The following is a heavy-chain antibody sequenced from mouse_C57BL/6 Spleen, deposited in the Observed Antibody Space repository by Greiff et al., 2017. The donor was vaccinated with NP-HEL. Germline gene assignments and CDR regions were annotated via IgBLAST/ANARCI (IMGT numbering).Heavy chain of an antibody. CDR2: IDPSDSET. Sequence: QVQLQQPGAELVRPGSSVKLSCKASGYTFTSYWMHWVKQRPIQGLEWIGNIDPSDSETHYNQKFKDKATLTVDKSSSTAYMQLSSLTSEESAVYYCARWGDYDGGYAMDYWGQGTSVTVSS. V-gene: IGHV1-52*01. CDR3: ARWGDYDGGYAMDY. J-gene: IGHJ4*01. CDR1: GYTFTSYW. D-gene: IGHD2-4*01.